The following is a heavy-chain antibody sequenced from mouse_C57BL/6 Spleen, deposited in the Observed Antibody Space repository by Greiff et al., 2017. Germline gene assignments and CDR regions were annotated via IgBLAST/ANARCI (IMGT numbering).Heavy chain of an antibody. J-gene: IGHJ1*03. V-gene: IGHV1-42*01. CDR1: GYSFTGYY. Sequence: VQLQQSGPELVKPGASVKISCKASGYSFTGYYMNWVKQSPEKSLEWIGEINPSTGGTTYNQKFKAKATLTVDKSSSTAYMQLKSLTSEDSAVYYCARSGPHYYGSSYWYFDVWGTGTTVTVSS. CDR3: ARSGPHYYGSSYWYFDV. CDR2: INPSTGGT. D-gene: IGHD1-1*01.